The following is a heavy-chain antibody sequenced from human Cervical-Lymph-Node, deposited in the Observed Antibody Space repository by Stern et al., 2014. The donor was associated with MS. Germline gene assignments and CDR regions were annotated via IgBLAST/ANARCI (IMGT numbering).Heavy chain of an antibody. D-gene: IGHD4-17*01. CDR3: ARNGDRHYYYGMDV. CDR2: IYYSGST. Sequence: QLQLQESGPGLVKPSQTLSLTCTVSGGSISSGGYYWSWIRQHPGKGLEWIGYIYYSGSTYYNPSLKSRVTISVDTSKNQFSLKLSSVTAADTAVYYCARNGDRHYYYGMDVWGQGTTVTVSS. CDR1: GGSISSGGYY. J-gene: IGHJ6*02. V-gene: IGHV4-31*03.